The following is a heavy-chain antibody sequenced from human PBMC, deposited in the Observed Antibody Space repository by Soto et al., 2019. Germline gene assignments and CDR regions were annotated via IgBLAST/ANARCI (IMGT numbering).Heavy chain of an antibody. Sequence: EVQLVESGGGLVKPGGSLRLSCAASGFTFSNAWMSWVRQAPGKGLEWVGRIKSKTDGGTTDYAAPVKGRFTISRDDSKNTLYLQMNSLKTEDTALYYCTRLGSTGTIPFDYWGQGTLVTVSS. CDR1: GFTFSNAW. J-gene: IGHJ4*02. CDR2: IKSKTDGGTT. V-gene: IGHV3-15*01. CDR3: TRLGSTGTIPFDY. D-gene: IGHD1-7*01.